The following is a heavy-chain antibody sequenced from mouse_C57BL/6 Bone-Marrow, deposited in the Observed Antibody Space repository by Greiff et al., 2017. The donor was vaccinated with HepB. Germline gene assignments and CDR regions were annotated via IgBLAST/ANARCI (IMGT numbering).Heavy chain of an antibody. CDR3: ARGDYDYFDY. D-gene: IGHD2-4*01. CDR2: IYPGSGST. J-gene: IGHJ2*01. Sequence: QVQLQQPGAELVKPGASVKMSCKASGYTFTSYWITWVKQRPGQGLEWIGDIYPGSGSTNYNQKFKGKSTLTVDKSSSTAYMQLSSLTSEDSAVYYCARGDYDYFDYWGQGTTLTVSS. V-gene: IGHV1-55*01. CDR1: GYTFTSYW.